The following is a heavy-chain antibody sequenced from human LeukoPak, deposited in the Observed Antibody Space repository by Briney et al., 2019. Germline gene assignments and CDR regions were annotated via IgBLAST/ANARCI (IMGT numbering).Heavy chain of an antibody. CDR2: TYYRSKWYN. CDR1: GDSVSSNNGA. Sequence: SQTLSLTCAISGDSVSSNNGAWNWIRQSPSRGLEWLGRTYYRSKWYNDYAGTLISRITISPDTSKNQFSLQLYSVTPEDTAVYYCARDVGTTGWHTFDYWGQGTLVTVSS. CDR3: ARDVGTTGWHTFDY. D-gene: IGHD3-9*01. J-gene: IGHJ4*02. V-gene: IGHV6-1*01.